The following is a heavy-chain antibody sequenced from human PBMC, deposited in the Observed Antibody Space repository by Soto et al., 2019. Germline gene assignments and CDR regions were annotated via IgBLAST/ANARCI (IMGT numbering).Heavy chain of an antibody. Sequence: PSETLSLTCTVSGGSISSYYWSWIRQPPGKGLEWIGYIYYSGSTNYNPSLKSRVTISVDTSKNQFSLKLSSVTAADTAVYYCASSGYCSGGRCYPYYFDYWGQGTLVTVSS. CDR3: ASSGYCSGGRCYPYYFDY. D-gene: IGHD2-15*01. V-gene: IGHV4-59*08. CDR1: GGSISSYY. J-gene: IGHJ4*02. CDR2: IYYSGST.